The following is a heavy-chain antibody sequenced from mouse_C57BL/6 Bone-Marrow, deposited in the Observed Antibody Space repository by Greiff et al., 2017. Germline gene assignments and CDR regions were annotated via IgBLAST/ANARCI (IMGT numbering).Heavy chain of an antibody. CDR1: GYSITSGYD. CDR2: ISYSGST. J-gene: IGHJ4*01. CDR3: AKDDYFYAMDY. Sequence: EVKVEESGPGMVKPSQSLSLTCTVTGYSITSGYDWHWIRHFPGNKLEWMGYISYSGSTNYNPSLKSRISITHDTSKNHFFLKLNSVTTEDTATYYCAKDDYFYAMDYWGQGTSVTVSS. V-gene: IGHV3-1*01. D-gene: IGHD2-4*01.